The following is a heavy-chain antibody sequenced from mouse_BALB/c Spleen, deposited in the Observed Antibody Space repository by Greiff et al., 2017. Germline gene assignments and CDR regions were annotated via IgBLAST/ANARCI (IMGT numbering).Heavy chain of an antibody. Sequence: EVLLVESGGGLVKPGGSLKLSCAASGFSFSDYYMYWVRQNPEKRLEWVATISDGGSYTYYPDSVKGRFTISRDNAKNNLYLQMRSLKSEDTAMYYCARGLRRFVGYWGQGTSVTVSS. J-gene: IGHJ4*01. CDR3: ARGLRRFVGY. V-gene: IGHV5-4*02. D-gene: IGHD2-2*01. CDR1: GFSFSDYY. CDR2: ISDGGSYT.